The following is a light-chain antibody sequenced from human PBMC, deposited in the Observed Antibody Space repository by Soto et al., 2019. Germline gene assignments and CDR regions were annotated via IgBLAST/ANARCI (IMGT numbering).Light chain of an antibody. CDR1: QTINNF. J-gene: IGKJ4*01. Sequence: EIVLTQSPATLSLSPGERATLSCRASQTINNFLAWYQQKPGQAPRLLIYDASNRATGIPARFSGSGSGTDFTLTISSLEPEDFAVYYCQQRSNWPLTFGGGTKVDIK. CDR3: QQRSNWPLT. CDR2: DAS. V-gene: IGKV3-11*01.